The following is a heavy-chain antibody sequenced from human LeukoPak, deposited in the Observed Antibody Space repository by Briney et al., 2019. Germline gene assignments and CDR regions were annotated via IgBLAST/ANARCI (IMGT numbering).Heavy chain of an antibody. J-gene: IGHJ5*02. V-gene: IGHV3-23*01. CDR3: ARGVHLRYFDWLSRYNWFDP. D-gene: IGHD3-9*01. CDR1: GFTFSSYA. CDR2: ISGSGDST. Sequence: GGSLRLSCAASGFTFSSYATTWVRQAPGKGLEWVSAISGSGDSTYYADSVKGRFTTSRDNAKNTLYLQMNSLRAEDTAVYYCARGVHLRYFDWLSRYNWFDPWGQGTLVTVSS.